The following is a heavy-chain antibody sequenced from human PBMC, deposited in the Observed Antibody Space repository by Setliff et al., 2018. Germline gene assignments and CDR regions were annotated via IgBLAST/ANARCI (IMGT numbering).Heavy chain of an antibody. CDR3: AREMCVGGDCGSDAFDI. CDR1: GFTFSNAW. D-gene: IGHD2-21*02. J-gene: IGHJ3*02. Sequence: GGSLRLSCTASGFTFSNAWMSWVRQAPGKGLEWVSSISSSSSYIYYADSVKGRFTISRDNAKNSLYLQMNSLRAEDTAVYYCAREMCVGGDCGSDAFDIWGQGTMVTVSS. CDR2: ISSSSSYI. V-gene: IGHV3-21*01.